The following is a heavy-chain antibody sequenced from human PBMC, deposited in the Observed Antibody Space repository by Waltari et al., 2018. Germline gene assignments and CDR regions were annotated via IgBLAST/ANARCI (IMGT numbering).Heavy chain of an antibody. CDR3: ARVSGDSSSWYAAFDY. Sequence: QVQLQESGPGLVKPAETLSLTCTVSGGSISSYYWSWIRQPPGKGLEWIGYIYYSGSTNYNPSLKSRVTISVDTSKNQFSLKLSSVTAADTAVYYCARVSGDSSSWYAAFDYWGQGTLVTVSS. CDR2: IYYSGST. CDR1: GGSISSYY. J-gene: IGHJ4*02. V-gene: IGHV4-59*01. D-gene: IGHD6-13*01.